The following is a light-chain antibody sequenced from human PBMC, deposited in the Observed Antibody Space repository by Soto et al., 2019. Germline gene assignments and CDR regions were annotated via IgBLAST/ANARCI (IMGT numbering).Light chain of an antibody. CDR1: STNIGGNY. CDR2: RNI. Sequence: QSVVAQTPSASGTRGQRVTFSCSGGSTNIGGNYVSWFQQLPGMAPKLLIYRNIQRPSGVPDRFSGSKSGTSASLAISGLRSEDEADYYCATWDDSLSGVLFGGGTQLTVL. CDR3: ATWDDSLSGVL. V-gene: IGLV1-47*01. J-gene: IGLJ2*01.